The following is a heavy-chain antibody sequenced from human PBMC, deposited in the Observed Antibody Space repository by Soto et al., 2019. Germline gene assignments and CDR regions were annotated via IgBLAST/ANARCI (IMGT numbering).Heavy chain of an antibody. D-gene: IGHD1-1*01. V-gene: IGHV1-69*13. CDR1: GGTFSSYA. CDR3: ARGREMATTRYYYYGMDV. Sequence: GASVKVSCKASGGTFSSYAICWVRQAPGQGLEWMGGIIPIFGTANYAQKFQGRVTITADESTSTAYMELSSLRSEDTAVYYCARGREMATTRYYYYGMDVWGQGTTVTVSS. CDR2: IIPIFGTA. J-gene: IGHJ6*02.